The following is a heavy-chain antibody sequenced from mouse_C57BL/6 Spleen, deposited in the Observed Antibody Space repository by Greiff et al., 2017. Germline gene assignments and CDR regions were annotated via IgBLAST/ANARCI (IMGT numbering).Heavy chain of an antibody. CDR1: GYTFTSYW. J-gene: IGHJ1*03. CDR3: ARDNWDGRYLYFEG. Sequence: QVQLQQPGAELVRPGTSVKLSCKASGYTFTSYWMHWVQQRPGQGLEWIGVIDPSDSYTNYTQKFKGKATLTVDTSSSTAYMQLSSLTSEDSAVYYCARDNWDGRYLYFEGWGTGTTVTVAS. D-gene: IGHD4-1*01. CDR2: IDPSDSYT. V-gene: IGHV1-59*01.